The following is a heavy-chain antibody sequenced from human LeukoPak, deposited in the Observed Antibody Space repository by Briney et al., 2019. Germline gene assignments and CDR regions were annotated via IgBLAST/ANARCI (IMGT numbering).Heavy chain of an antibody. CDR3: ESPVVFSYGYFDN. J-gene: IGHJ4*02. Sequence: PSETLSLTCTVSGGSISSSNAYWGWIRQPPGKGLEWIGSIYYSKNTYYNPSLKSLVTISADTSKNQFSLTLGPVNVTVRARYYCESPVVFSYGYFDNWGQGTLVTVSS. CDR2: IYYSKNT. V-gene: IGHV4-39*01. CDR1: GGSISSSNAY. D-gene: IGHD5-18*01.